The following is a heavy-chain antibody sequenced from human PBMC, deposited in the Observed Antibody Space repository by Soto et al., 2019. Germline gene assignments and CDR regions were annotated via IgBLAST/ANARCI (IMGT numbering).Heavy chain of an antibody. CDR2: IYYSGST. J-gene: IGHJ4*02. CDR3: ARGRKYYYDNTGPYYFEH. D-gene: IGHD3-22*01. CDR1: GGSVSSGNYY. V-gene: IGHV4-61*01. Sequence: SETLSLTCTVSGGSVSSGNYYWNWIRQPPGNELEWIAYIYYSGSTNCNPSLKSRVTISVDTSKNQFSLKLTSVTAADTAVYYCARGRKYYYDNTGPYYFEHWGQGTLVTVSS.